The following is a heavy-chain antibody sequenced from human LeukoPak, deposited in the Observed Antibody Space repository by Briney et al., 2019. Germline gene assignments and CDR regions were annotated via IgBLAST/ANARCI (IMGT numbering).Heavy chain of an antibody. CDR3: AKEFGWQYYDSSGYYAGYFDY. CDR2: ISGGGGST. CDR1: GFTFSSYA. Sequence: GGSLRLSCAASGFTFSSYAMSWVRQAPGKGLEWVSAISGGGGSTYCADSVKGRFTISRDNSKNTLYLQMNSLRAEDTAVYYCAKEFGWQYYDSSGYYAGYFDYWGQGTLVTVSS. J-gene: IGHJ4*02. D-gene: IGHD3-22*01. V-gene: IGHV3-23*01.